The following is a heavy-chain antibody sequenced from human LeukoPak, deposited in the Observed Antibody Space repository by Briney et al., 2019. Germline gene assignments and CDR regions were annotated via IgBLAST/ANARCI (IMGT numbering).Heavy chain of an antibody. V-gene: IGHV3-74*01. Sequence: GGSLRLSCAASGFTFSSYWMHWFRQAPGKGLVWVSRIKSDGSNYYADSVKGRFTIFRDNAKNTLYLQMNSLRAEDTAVYYCARGMSGYYGMDVWGQGTTVTVSS. J-gene: IGHJ6*02. CDR2: IKSDGSN. CDR3: ARGMSGYYGMDV. CDR1: GFTFSSYW.